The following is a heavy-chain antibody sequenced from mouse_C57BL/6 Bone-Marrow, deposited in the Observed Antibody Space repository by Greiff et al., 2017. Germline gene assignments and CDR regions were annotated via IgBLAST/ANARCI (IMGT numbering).Heavy chain of an antibody. CDR1: GFTFSSYA. CDR2: ISDGGSYT. Sequence: EVQLVESGGGLVKPGGSPKLSCAASGFTFSSYAMSWVRQTPEKRLEWVATISDGGSYTYYPDNVKGRFTISRDNAKNNLYLQMSHLNSEDTAMYYCARYYSNSWFAYWGQGTLVTVSA. J-gene: IGHJ3*01. CDR3: ARYYSNSWFAY. V-gene: IGHV5-4*01. D-gene: IGHD2-5*01.